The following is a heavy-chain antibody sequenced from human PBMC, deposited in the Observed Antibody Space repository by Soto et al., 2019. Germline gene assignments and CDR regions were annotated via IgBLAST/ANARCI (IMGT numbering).Heavy chain of an antibody. J-gene: IGHJ6*04. CDR1: GYTFTGSY. CDR3: ASITVTSPLYGMDV. Sequence: ASVNLSCKASGYTFTGSYMHWVRQAPGQGLEWMGWINPNSGGTNYAQKFQGRVTMTRDTSISTAYMELSRLRSDDTAVYYFASITVTSPLYGMDVWGKGTTVTVST. CDR2: INPNSGGT. V-gene: IGHV1-2*02. D-gene: IGHD4-4*01.